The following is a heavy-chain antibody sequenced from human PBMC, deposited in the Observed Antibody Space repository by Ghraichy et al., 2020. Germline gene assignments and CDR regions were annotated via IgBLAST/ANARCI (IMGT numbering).Heavy chain of an antibody. Sequence: ASVKVSCKASGYTFTGYYMHWVRQAPGQGLEWMGWINPNSGGTNYAQKFQGRVTMTRDTSISTAYMELSRLRSDDTAVYYCAAHPPGLLPQPTDYWGQGTLVTVSS. J-gene: IGHJ4*02. V-gene: IGHV1-2*02. D-gene: IGHD2-15*01. CDR1: GYTFTGYY. CDR3: AAHPPGLLPQPTDY. CDR2: INPNSGGT.